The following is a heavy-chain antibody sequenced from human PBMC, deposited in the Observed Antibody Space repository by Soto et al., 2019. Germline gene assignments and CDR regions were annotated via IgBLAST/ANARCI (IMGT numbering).Heavy chain of an antibody. CDR1: GGTFSSYA. Sequence: QVQLVQSGAEVKKPGSSVKVSCKASGGTFSSYAISWVRQAPGQGLEWMGGIIPIFGTANYAQKFQGRVTITADDSTSTAYMELSSLRSEDTAVYYCARALERRIGGNFDYWGQGTLVTVSS. J-gene: IGHJ4*02. V-gene: IGHV1-69*01. CDR3: ARALERRIGGNFDY. CDR2: IIPIFGTA. D-gene: IGHD1-1*01.